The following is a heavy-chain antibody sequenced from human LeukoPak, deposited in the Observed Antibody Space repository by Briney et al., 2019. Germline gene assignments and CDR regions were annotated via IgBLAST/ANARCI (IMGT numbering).Heavy chain of an antibody. J-gene: IGHJ6*03. CDR2: ISAYNGNT. CDR1: GYTFTSYG. V-gene: IGHV1-18*01. Sequence: ASVKVSCKASGYTFTSYGISWVRQAPGQGVEWMGWISAYNGNTNYAQKLQGRVTMTTDTSTSTAYMELRSLRSDDTAVYYCARDSGYCSGGSCYSLHYYYYMDVWGKGTTVTVSS. CDR3: ARDSGYCSGGSCYSLHYYYYMDV. D-gene: IGHD2-15*01.